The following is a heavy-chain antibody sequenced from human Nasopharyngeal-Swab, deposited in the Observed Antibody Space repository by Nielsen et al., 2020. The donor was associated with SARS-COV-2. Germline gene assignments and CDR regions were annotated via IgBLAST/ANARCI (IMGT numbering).Heavy chain of an antibody. CDR3: AKDIPPVASSSWSRTHHWFDP. J-gene: IGHJ5*02. Sequence: GESLKISCAASGFTFSSYAMSWVRQAPGKGLEWVSAISGSGGSTYYADSVKGRFTISRDNSKNTLYLQMNSLRAEDTAVYYCAKDIPPVASSSWSRTHHWFDPWGQGTLVTVSS. V-gene: IGHV3-23*01. CDR1: GFTFSSYA. CDR2: ISGSGGST. D-gene: IGHD6-13*01.